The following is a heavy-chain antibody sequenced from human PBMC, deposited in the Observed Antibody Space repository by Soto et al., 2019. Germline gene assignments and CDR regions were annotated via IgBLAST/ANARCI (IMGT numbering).Heavy chain of an antibody. CDR1: GFTFSSYG. Sequence: GGSLRLSCAASGFTFSSYGMHWVRQAPGKGLEWVAVISYDGSNKYYADSVKGRFTISRDNSKNTLCLQMNSLRAEDTAVYYCAKDRGFIAAAGPLDYWGQGTLVTVAS. J-gene: IGHJ4*02. CDR2: ISYDGSNK. D-gene: IGHD6-13*01. CDR3: AKDRGFIAAAGPLDY. V-gene: IGHV3-30*18.